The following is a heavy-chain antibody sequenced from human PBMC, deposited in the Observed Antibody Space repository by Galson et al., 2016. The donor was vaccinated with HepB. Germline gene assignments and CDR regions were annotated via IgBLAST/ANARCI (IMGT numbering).Heavy chain of an antibody. D-gene: IGHD2-8*01. CDR1: GFTFDDYG. CDR3: ARDRVYYDDFTEFTGRYYYGMDV. V-gene: IGHV3-20*04. CDR2: INWKGNNT. Sequence: SLRLSCAASGFTFDDYGMSWVRQAPGKGLEWVSGINWKGNNTGYADSVRGRFTISRDSAKNSLFLQMNSLRAEDTALYYCARDRVYYDDFTEFTGRYYYGMDVWGKGTTVTVSA. J-gene: IGHJ6*04.